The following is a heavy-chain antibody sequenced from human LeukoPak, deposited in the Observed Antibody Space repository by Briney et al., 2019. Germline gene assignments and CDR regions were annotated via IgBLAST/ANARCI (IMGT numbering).Heavy chain of an antibody. CDR2: INPSGGST. D-gene: IGHD3-10*01. CDR3: AKDRLYGSGLPTYFDAFDI. CDR1: GYTFTSHF. V-gene: IGHV1-46*01. Sequence: GASVKVSCKASGYTFTSHFMHWMRQAPGQGLEWMGIINPSGGSTSCAQKFQGRLTMTRDMSTSTVYMELSSLRSEDTAVYYCAKDRLYGSGLPTYFDAFDIWGQGTMVTVSS. J-gene: IGHJ3*02.